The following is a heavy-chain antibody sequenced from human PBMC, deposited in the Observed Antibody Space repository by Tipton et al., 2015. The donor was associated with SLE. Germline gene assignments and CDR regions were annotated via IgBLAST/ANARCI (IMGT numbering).Heavy chain of an antibody. CDR3: ARNVNTTMDV. D-gene: IGHD1-14*01. CDR2: INHDETT. Sequence: TLSLTCTVNGGSFSDFYWSWIRQPPGKGLEWIGEINHDETTNYNPSLKSRVSLSVDTSKKQVSLRLTSVTAADTAVYYCARNVNTTMDVWGQGTTVTVSS. V-gene: IGHV4-34*01. J-gene: IGHJ6*02. CDR1: GGSFSDFY.